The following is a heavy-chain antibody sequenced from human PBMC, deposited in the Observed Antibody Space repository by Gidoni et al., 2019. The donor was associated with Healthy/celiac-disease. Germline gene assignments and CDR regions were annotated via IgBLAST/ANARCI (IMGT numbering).Heavy chain of an antibody. D-gene: IGHD2-2*01. CDR2: ISYDGSNK. CDR1: GFTFSSYA. Sequence: QVQLVESGGGVVQPGRSLRLSCAASGFTFSSYAMHWVRQAPGKGLGWVPVISYDGSNKYYADSVKGRFTISRDNSKNTLYLQMNSLRAGDTAVYYCARDRVPCMHDEELGYCSSTSYGMDVWGQGTTVTVSS. J-gene: IGHJ6*02. V-gene: IGHV3-30-3*01. CDR3: ARDRVPCMHDEELGYCSSTSYGMDV.